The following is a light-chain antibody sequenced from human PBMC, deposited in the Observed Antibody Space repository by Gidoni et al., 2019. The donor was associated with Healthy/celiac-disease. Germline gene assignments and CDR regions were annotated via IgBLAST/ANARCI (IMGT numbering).Light chain of an antibody. Sequence: DIQMPQSPSSLSASVGDRVTITCRASQSISSYLNWYQQKPGKAPKLLIYAASSLQSGVPSRFSGIGSGTDFTLTISSLQPEDFATYYCQQSYSTLLFTFGPXTKVDIK. CDR3: QQSYSTLLFT. CDR2: AAS. CDR1: QSISSY. V-gene: IGKV1-39*01. J-gene: IGKJ3*01.